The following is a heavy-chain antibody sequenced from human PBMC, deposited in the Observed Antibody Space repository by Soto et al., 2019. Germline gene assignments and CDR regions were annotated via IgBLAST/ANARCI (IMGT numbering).Heavy chain of an antibody. V-gene: IGHV1-69*13. CDR2: IIPIFGTA. CDR3: ARVRRGYHDAFDI. J-gene: IGHJ3*02. CDR1: GGTFSSYA. D-gene: IGHD3-10*01. Sequence: SVKVSCKASGGTFSSYAISWVRQAPGQGLEWMGGIIPIFGTANYAQKFQGRVTITADESTSTAYMELSSLRSEDTAVYYCARVRRGYHDAFDIWGQGTMVTVSS.